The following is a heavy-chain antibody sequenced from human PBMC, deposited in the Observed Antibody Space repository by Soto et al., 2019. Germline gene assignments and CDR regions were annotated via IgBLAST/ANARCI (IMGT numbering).Heavy chain of an antibody. J-gene: IGHJ5*02. V-gene: IGHV4-31*03. Sequence: SETLSLTCTVSGGSISSGGYYWSWIRQHPGKGLEWIGYIYYSGSTYYNPSLKSRVTISVDTSKNQFSLKLSSVTAADTAVFYCARANSCSSTSCYWFGPWGQGTLVTVSS. CDR2: IYYSGST. D-gene: IGHD2-2*01. CDR1: GGSISSGGYY. CDR3: ARANSCSSTSCYWFGP.